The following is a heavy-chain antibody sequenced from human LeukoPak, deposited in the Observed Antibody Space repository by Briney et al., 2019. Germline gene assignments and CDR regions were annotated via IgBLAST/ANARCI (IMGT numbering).Heavy chain of an antibody. D-gene: IGHD3-22*01. J-gene: IGHJ4*02. Sequence: ASVKVSCKASGYSFTNYYTYWVRQAPGQGLEWMGVINPSGGSTSYAQKFQGRVILTRDTSTSAVYMELSSLRSEDTAEYYCARGRGYYNTTSSYYTYYFDYWGQGTLVTVSS. CDR3: ARGRGYYNTTSSYYTYYFDY. CDR2: INPSGGST. CDR1: GYSFTNYY. V-gene: IGHV1-46*01.